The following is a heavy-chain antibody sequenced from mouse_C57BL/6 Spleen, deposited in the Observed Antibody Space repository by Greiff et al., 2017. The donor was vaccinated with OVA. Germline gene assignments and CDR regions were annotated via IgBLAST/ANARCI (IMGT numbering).Heavy chain of an antibody. V-gene: IGHV1-69*01. Sequence: QVQLQQPGAELVMPGASVKLSCKASGYTFTSYWMHWVKQRPGQGLEWIGEIDPSDSYTNYNQKFKGKSTLTVDKSSSTAYMQLSSLTSEDSAVDYCATQGYYGSSNYAMDYWGQGTSVTVSS. CDR1: GYTFTSYW. CDR2: IDPSDSYT. CDR3: ATQGYYGSSNYAMDY. J-gene: IGHJ4*01. D-gene: IGHD1-1*01.